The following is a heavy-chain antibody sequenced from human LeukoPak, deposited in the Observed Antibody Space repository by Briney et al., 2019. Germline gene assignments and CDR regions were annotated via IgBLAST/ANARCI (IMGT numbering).Heavy chain of an antibody. D-gene: IGHD5-24*01. CDR1: GFTFSSYS. J-gene: IGHJ4*02. CDR2: ISSSSSYI. V-gene: IGHV3-21*06. CDR3: ARDRGDGDTPGGFDY. Sequence: GGSLRLSCAASGFTFSSYSMNWFRQAPGKGLEWVSSISSSSSYIYYADSVKGRFTISRDNAKNSLYLQMNSLRAEDTAVYYCARDRGDGDTPGGFDYWGQGTLVTVSS.